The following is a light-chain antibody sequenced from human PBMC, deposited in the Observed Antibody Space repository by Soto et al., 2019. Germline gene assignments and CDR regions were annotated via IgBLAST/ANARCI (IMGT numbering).Light chain of an antibody. Sequence: DIQMTQSPSSLSASVRDRVTITCRASQSISSYLNWYQQKPGKAPKLLIYAASSLQSGVPSRFSGSRSGTDFTLTISSLQPEDFATYYCQQSYSTPPTFGQGIKVEIK. V-gene: IGKV1-39*01. CDR3: QQSYSTPPT. CDR1: QSISSY. CDR2: AAS. J-gene: IGKJ1*01.